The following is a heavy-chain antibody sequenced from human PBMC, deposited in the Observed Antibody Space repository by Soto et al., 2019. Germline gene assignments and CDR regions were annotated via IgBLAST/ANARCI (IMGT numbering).Heavy chain of an antibody. CDR2: IKPDGSEK. CDR3: ASPGGVQEPLTW. V-gene: IGHV3-7*05. Sequence: EMQLVESGGGLVQPGGSLRLSCAASGFTFSDSWMNWVRQAPGKGLEWVANIKPDGSEKYYVDSVKGRFTISRDNAKNSLYLQMDSLGAEDTAVYYCASPGGVQEPLTWWGQGTLVTVSS. D-gene: IGHD4-4*01. CDR1: GFTFSDSW. J-gene: IGHJ4*02.